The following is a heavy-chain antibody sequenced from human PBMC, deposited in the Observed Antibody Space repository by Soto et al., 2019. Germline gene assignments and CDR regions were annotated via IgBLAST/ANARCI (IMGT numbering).Heavy chain of an antibody. CDR3: ARGRYDNVWRSFAPFDF. D-gene: IGHD3-16*01. V-gene: IGHV3-66*01. J-gene: IGHJ4*02. CDR2: VYPGANT. CDR1: GFTVSNNY. Sequence: EVQLVESGGGLVQPGGSLRLSCAASGFTVSNNYMNWVRQAPGKGLEWVAVVYPGANTYYPDSVRSRFTISRDNYGNTLYLQMNSLRIEDTAIYYCARGRYDNVWRSFAPFDFWGQGTLVIVSS.